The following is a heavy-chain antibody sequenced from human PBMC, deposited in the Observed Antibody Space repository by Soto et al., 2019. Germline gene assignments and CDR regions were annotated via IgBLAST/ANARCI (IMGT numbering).Heavy chain of an antibody. CDR3: TRSIPGTTSSDY. D-gene: IGHD1-7*01. Sequence: EVQLVESGGGLVQPGGSLRLSCAGSGFTFSDYYIDWVRQAPGKGLEWVGRSRDKGNSYSTDYAASVKGRFTVSRDASKNSLYRQMNSLKAEDTALYYCTRSIPGTTSSDYWGQGTVVTVSS. CDR1: GFTFSDYY. CDR2: SRDKGNSYST. J-gene: IGHJ4*02. V-gene: IGHV3-72*01.